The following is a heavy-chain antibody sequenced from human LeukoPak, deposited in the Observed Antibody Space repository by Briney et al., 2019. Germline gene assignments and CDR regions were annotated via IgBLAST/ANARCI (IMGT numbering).Heavy chain of an antibody. Sequence: LETLSLTCTVSGASISNYYWSWIRQTPEKGLEWMGHIHSSGGGSYYPSLKSRLTLSIDTSRNQLSLKLPSVTAADTAVYFCARLGSYHDFWGQGALVTVSS. CDR1: GASISNYY. V-gene: IGHV4-4*09. CDR2: IHSSGGG. D-gene: IGHD1-26*01. CDR3: ARLGSYHDF. J-gene: IGHJ4*02.